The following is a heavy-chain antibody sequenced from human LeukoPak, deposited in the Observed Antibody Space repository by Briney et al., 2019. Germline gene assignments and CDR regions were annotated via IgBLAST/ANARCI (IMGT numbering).Heavy chain of an antibody. V-gene: IGHV3-23*01. D-gene: IGHD1-1*01. CDR1: GFPFSSYA. J-gene: IGHJ2*01. Sequence: GGSLRLSCAASGFPFSSYAMSWVRQGPGKGLEWVSAVSGSGGTTYYTDSVKGRFTISRDNTKNSLYLQMNRLRAEDTAVYYCARAPYTTVVYWYFDLWGRGTLVTVSS. CDR3: ARAPYTTVVYWYFDL. CDR2: VSGSGGTT.